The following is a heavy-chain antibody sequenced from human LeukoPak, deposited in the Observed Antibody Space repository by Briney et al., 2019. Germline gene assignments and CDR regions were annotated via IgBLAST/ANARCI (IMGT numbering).Heavy chain of an antibody. Sequence: KASETLSLTCTVSGYSISSGYYWGWIRQPPGKGLEWIGTIYHSGSTYYNPSLKSRVTISVDTSKNQFSLKLSSVTAVDTAVYYCARSKYFQHWGQGTLVTVSS. D-gene: IGHD6-6*01. CDR3: ARSKYFQH. CDR2: IYHSGST. J-gene: IGHJ1*01. V-gene: IGHV4-38-2*02. CDR1: GYSISSGYY.